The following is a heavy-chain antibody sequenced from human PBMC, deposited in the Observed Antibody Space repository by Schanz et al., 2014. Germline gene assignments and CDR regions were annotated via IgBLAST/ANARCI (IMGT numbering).Heavy chain of an antibody. J-gene: IGHJ4*02. D-gene: IGHD5-12*01. V-gene: IGHV1-18*01. CDR2: ISAYNGNT. CDR1: GYTFTSYG. CDR3: ARGIGGYGANNYFDY. Sequence: QVQLIQSGAEVKKPGASVRVSCKASGYTFTSYGISWVRQAPGQGLEWMGWISAYNGNTKYPQKLQGRVTMTTDTSTSTAYMELRSLRSDDTAVYYCARGIGGYGANNYFDYWGQGTLVTVSS.